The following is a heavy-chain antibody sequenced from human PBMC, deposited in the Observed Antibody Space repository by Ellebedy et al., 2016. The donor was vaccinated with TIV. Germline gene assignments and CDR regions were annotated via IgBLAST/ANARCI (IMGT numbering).Heavy chain of an antibody. Sequence: GESLKISCAASGFTFSTYNMNWVRQAPGKGLEWVSSISSSSSYIHYADSVKGRFTISRDNAKNSLYLQMNSLRAEDTAVYYCARDKEFTHCSGGTCYNGGGYFDYWGQGTLVTVSS. CDR2: ISSSSSYI. D-gene: IGHD2-15*01. V-gene: IGHV3-21*06. CDR1: GFTFSTYN. CDR3: ARDKEFTHCSGGTCYNGGGYFDY. J-gene: IGHJ4*02.